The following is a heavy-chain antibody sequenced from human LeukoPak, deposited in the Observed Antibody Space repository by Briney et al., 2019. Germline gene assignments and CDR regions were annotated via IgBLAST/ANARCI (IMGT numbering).Heavy chain of an antibody. D-gene: IGHD3-22*01. J-gene: IGHJ4*02. CDR1: GFSFSSHV. CDR2: ISGSGGDT. CDR3: AKDQSYESSGYYGGFDY. V-gene: IGHV3-23*01. Sequence: PGGSLRLSCAASGFSFSSHVMHWVRQAPGKGLEWVSGISGSGGDTYYADSVKGRFTISRDNSKNTLNLQMSSLRAEDTALYYCAKDQSYESSGYYGGFDYWGQGTLVTVSS.